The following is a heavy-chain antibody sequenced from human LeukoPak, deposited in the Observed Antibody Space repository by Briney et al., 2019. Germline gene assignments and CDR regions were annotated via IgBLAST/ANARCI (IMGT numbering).Heavy chain of an antibody. Sequence: ASVKVSXKASGYTFTGYYMHWMRQAPGQGLEWIGRINPNSGGTNYAQKFQGRVTMTRDTSISTAYMELSRLRSDDTAVYYCARDRNDFWSGYYNWFDPWGQGTLVTVSS. CDR2: INPNSGGT. CDR3: ARDRNDFWSGYYNWFDP. D-gene: IGHD3-3*01. J-gene: IGHJ5*02. V-gene: IGHV1-2*06. CDR1: GYTFTGYY.